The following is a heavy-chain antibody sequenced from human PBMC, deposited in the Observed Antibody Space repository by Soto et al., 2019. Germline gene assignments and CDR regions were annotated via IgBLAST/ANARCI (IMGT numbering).Heavy chain of an antibody. D-gene: IGHD3-22*01. CDR2: ISYDGSNK. J-gene: IGHJ6*03. V-gene: IGHV3-30*03. CDR1: GSTFSSYS. CDR3: GIEYFYGGIGLDRVGVIHYFYFYMDV. Sequence: GGSLRPSCLASGSTFSSYSMHWVRQAPGKGLEWAAAISYDGSNKYYADSVKGRFTISRDNSKHPLYLQMNSPRAEVTAVHYCGIEYFYGGIGLDRVGVIHYFYFYMDVLGK.